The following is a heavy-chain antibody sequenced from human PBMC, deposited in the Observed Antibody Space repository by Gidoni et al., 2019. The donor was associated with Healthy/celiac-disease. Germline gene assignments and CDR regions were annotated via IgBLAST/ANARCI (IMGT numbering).Heavy chain of an antibody. J-gene: IGHJ6*02. CDR2: IKSKTDGGTT. V-gene: IGHV3-15*01. CDR1: GFTFSNDW. CDR3: TTESWFGEFRYGMDV. D-gene: IGHD3-10*01. Sequence: EVQLVESGGGLVKPGGSLRLCCAASGFTFSNDWMSCVRQAPGKGLEWVGRIKSKTDGGTTDYAAPVKGRFTISRDDSKNTLYLQMNSLKTEDTAVYYCTTESWFGEFRYGMDVWGQGTTVTVSS.